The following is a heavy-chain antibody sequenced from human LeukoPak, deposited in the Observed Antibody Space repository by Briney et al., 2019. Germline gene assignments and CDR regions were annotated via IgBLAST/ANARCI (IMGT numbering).Heavy chain of an antibody. Sequence: SQTLSLTCAISGDSVSSNSAAWNWIRQSPSRGLEWLGRTYYRSKLYNDYAVSVKSRITINPDTSKNQFSLQLNSVTPEDTAVYYCARETIRITMVRGVITENWFDPWGQGTLVTVSS. J-gene: IGHJ5*02. D-gene: IGHD3-10*01. CDR2: TYYRSKLYN. V-gene: IGHV6-1*01. CDR1: GDSVSSNSAA. CDR3: ARETIRITMVRGVITENWFDP.